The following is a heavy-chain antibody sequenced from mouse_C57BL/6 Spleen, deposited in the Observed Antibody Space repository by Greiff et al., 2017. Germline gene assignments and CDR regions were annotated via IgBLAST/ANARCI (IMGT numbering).Heavy chain of an antibody. CDR2: ISDGGSYT. J-gene: IGHJ2*01. CDR3: AREGSGSSYYFDY. V-gene: IGHV5-4*01. Sequence: EVQVVESGGGLVKPGGSLKLSCAASGFTFSSYAMSWVRQTPEKRLEWVATISDGGSYTYYPDNVKGRFTISRDNAKNNLYLQMSHLKSEDTAMYYCAREGSGSSYYFDYWGQGTTLTVSS. CDR1: GFTFSSYA. D-gene: IGHD1-1*01.